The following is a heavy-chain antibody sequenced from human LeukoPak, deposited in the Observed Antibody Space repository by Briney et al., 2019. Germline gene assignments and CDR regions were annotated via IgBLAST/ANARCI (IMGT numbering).Heavy chain of an antibody. CDR3: ARDRWGLPYYFDY. V-gene: IGHV1-46*01. D-gene: IGHD1-26*01. Sequence: ASVTVSCKTSGYIFTDYYIHWVRQAPGQGLEWMGILNSSGGSTTYAQKFQGRITMTRDASTSTVYMELRSLRSEDTAVYYCARDRWGLPYYFDYWGQGTLVTVSS. CDR2: LNSSGGST. J-gene: IGHJ4*02. CDR1: GYIFTDYY.